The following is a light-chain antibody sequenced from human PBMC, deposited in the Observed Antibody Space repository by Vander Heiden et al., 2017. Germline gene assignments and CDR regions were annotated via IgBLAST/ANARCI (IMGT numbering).Light chain of an antibody. V-gene: IGKV1-39*01. CDR3: QQSYTTPRT. J-gene: IGKJ1*01. CDR1: QSITTY. Sequence: DIQMSQSPTSLSASVGDRGTSTCRASQSITTYLNWYQHKPGKAPNLLIYAASSLQSGVPSRFSGGGSGTDFTLTISSLQPEDFATYYCQQSYTTPRTFGQGTKVEIK. CDR2: AAS.